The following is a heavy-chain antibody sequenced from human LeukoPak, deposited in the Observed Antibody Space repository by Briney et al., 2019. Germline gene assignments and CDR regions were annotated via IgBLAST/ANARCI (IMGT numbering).Heavy chain of an antibody. J-gene: IGHJ4*02. CDR2: IYHSGST. V-gene: IGHV4-30-2*01. Sequence: SETLSLTCTVSGGSISSGGYYWSWIRQPPGKGLEWIGYIYHSGSTYYNPSLKSRVTISVDRSKNQFSLKLSSVTAADTAVYYCARAAPKDIVVVPAAFDYWGQGTLVTVSS. CDR3: ARAAPKDIVVVPAAFDY. D-gene: IGHD2-2*01. CDR1: GGSISSGGYY.